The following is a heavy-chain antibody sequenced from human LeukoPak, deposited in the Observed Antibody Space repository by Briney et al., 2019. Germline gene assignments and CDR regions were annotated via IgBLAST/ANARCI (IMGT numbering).Heavy chain of an antibody. CDR1: GFTFSSYS. CDR2: ISSSSSTI. D-gene: IGHD3-22*01. V-gene: IGHV3-48*04. CDR3: ARYYDTSGYPYYLDY. J-gene: IGHJ4*02. Sequence: GGSLRLSCAASGFTFSSYSMNWVRQAPGKGLEWVSYISSSSSTIYYADSVKGRFTISRDNAKNSLYLEMTSLRAEDTAVYYCARYYDTSGYPYYLDYWGQGALVSVST.